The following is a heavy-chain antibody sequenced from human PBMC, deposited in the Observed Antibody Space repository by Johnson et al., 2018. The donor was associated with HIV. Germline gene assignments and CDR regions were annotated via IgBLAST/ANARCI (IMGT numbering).Heavy chain of an antibody. J-gene: IGHJ3*02. CDR3: AKDQGGTVAGAYAFDI. CDR1: GFTFSSYG. Sequence: VQLVESGGGLVKPGGSLRLSCAASGFTFSSYGMHWVRQAPGKGLEWVANIKQDGSEKYYVDSVKGRFTISRDNAKNTLYLQMNSLRAEDTAVYYCAKDQGGTVAGAYAFDIWGQGTMVTISS. V-gene: IGHV3-7*01. CDR2: IKQDGSEK. D-gene: IGHD6-19*01.